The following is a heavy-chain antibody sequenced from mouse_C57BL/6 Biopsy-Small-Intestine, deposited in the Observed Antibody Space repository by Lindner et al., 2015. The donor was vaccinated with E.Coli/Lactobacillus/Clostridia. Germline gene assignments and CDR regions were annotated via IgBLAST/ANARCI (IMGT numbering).Heavy chain of an antibody. V-gene: IGHV1-42*01. CDR1: GYSFTGYY. J-gene: IGHJ2*01. Sequence: VQLQESGPELVKPGASVKISCKASGYSFTGYYMHWVKQSPEKSLEWIGEINPSTGGTTYNQKFKAKATLTVDKSSSTAYMQLKSLTSEDSAVYYCAREDYYDYDVGDYLDYWGQGTTLTVSS. CDR2: INPSTGGT. CDR3: AREDYYDYDVGDYLDY. D-gene: IGHD2-4*01.